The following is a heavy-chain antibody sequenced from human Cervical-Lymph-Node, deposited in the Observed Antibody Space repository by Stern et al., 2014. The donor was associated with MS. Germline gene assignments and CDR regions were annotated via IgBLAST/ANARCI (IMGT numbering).Heavy chain of an antibody. V-gene: IGHV3-30-3*01. J-gene: IGHJ4*02. Sequence: QVQLVESGGGVVQPGRSLSLSCVASGFTFSTYAMHWVRQAPGKGLEWVAFVSYDGTQRNSTDSVKARFTISRDNSKNTLYLHMNSLRDEDTAVYFCARGGRGVGHEYWGQGALVTVSS. CDR3: ARGGRGVGHEY. CDR2: VSYDGTQR. D-gene: IGHD3-10*01. CDR1: GFTFSTYA.